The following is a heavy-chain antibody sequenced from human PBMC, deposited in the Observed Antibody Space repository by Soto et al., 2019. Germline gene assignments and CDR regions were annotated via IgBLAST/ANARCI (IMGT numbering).Heavy chain of an antibody. J-gene: IGHJ4*02. CDR2: ISCCGGTA. CDR1: GFNFNKYA. V-gene: IGHV3-23*01. D-gene: IGHD6-19*01. CDR3: AKADGQQWLLPHLEN. Sequence: EVQLLESGGGLVRPGESLRLSCAASGFNFNKYAMSWVRQAPGEGLEWVSGISCCGGTASYADSVKGRFTSARDDAKTTLFLDMNRLRVEDTAEYYWAKADGQQWLLPHLENWGRGTLVTVS.